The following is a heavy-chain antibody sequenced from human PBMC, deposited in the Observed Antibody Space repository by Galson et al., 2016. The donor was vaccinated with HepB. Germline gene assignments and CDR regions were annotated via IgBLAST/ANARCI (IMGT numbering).Heavy chain of an antibody. D-gene: IGHD2-21*02. CDR1: GYRFANYW. J-gene: IGHJ3*01. Sequence: SGAEVKKPGESLKISCKGSGYRFANYWIGWVRQMPGKGLESMGIVYPGNSEIRYSPSFQGQVTISADKSITTVYLQWNSPKASDSAIYYCARHECRGSDCFSAYDFWGQGTVVTVSS. CDR3: ARHECRGSDCFSAYDF. CDR2: VYPGNSEI. V-gene: IGHV5-51*01.